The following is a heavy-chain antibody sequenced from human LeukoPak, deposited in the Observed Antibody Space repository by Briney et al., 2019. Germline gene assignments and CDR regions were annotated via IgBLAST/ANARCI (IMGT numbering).Heavy chain of an antibody. V-gene: IGHV3-21*04. CDR2: ISSSGSYI. Sequence: PGGSLRLSCAASGFTFSSYSMNWVRQAPGKGLEWVSSISSSGSYIYYADSVKGRFTISRDNSKNSLYLQMNSLRTEDTALYYCAKGKNTGSYLSHVDYWGQGTLVTVSS. J-gene: IGHJ4*02. D-gene: IGHD3-10*01. CDR3: AKGKNTGSYLSHVDY. CDR1: GFTFSSYS.